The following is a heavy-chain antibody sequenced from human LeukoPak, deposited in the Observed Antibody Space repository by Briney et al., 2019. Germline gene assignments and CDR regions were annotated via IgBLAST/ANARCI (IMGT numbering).Heavy chain of an antibody. D-gene: IGHD3-22*01. CDR3: ASFLYYYDSSGYDKDFDY. CDR2: IIPNFGTA. J-gene: IGHJ4*02. V-gene: IGHV1-69*05. CDR1: GFTFSSYA. Sequence: PGRSLRLSCAASGFTFSSYAISWVRQAPGQGLEWMGGIIPNFGTANYAQKFQGRVTITTDESTSTAYMELSSLRSEDTAVYYCASFLYYYDSSGYDKDFDYWGQGTLVTVSS.